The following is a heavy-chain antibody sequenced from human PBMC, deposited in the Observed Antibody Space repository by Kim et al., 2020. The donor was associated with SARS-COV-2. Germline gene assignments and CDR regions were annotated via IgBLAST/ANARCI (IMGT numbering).Heavy chain of an antibody. Sequence: SVKGRITISRANAKNSLYLQMNSLRDEDTAVYYCAIDLGYCSGGSCFPLDYWGQGTLVTVSS. J-gene: IGHJ4*02. V-gene: IGHV3-48*02. D-gene: IGHD2-15*01. CDR3: AIDLGYCSGGSCFPLDY.